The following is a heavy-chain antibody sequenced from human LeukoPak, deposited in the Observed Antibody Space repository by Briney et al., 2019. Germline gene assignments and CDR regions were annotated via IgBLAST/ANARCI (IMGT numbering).Heavy chain of an antibody. CDR2: IIPIFGTA. CDR3: ARAGSYSSSWYDPSDAFDI. Sequence: SVKVSCKASGYTFTSYDINWVRQATGQGLEWMGGIIPIFGTANYAQKFQGRVTITADKSTSTAFMELTSLISEDTAVYYCARAGSYSSSWYDPSDAFDIWGQGTMVTVSS. D-gene: IGHD6-13*01. V-gene: IGHV1-69*06. CDR1: GYTFTSYD. J-gene: IGHJ3*02.